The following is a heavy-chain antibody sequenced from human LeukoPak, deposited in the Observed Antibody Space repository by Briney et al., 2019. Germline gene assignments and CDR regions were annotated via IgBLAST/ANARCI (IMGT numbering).Heavy chain of an antibody. Sequence: GGSLRLSCAASGFTFSSYGMHWVRQAPGKGLEWVAVISYDGSNKYYADSVKGRFTISRDNSKNTLYLQMNSLRAEDTAVYYCAKDKYCSSTSRCTSYFDYWGQGTLVAVSS. CDR1: GFTFSSYG. CDR2: ISYDGSNK. V-gene: IGHV3-30*18. J-gene: IGHJ4*02. CDR3: AKDKYCSSTSRCTSYFDY. D-gene: IGHD2-2*01.